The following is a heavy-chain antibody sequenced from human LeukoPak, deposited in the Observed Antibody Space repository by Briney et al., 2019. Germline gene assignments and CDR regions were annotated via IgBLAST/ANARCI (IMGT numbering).Heavy chain of an antibody. Sequence: PSETLSLTCTVSGGSINNGGYYWSWIRQHPGKGLEWIGYIYYSGSSYYNPSLKSRVTISVDTSKSHFSLKLSSVTAADTAVYYCARAGYSYGPLFDYWGQGTLVTVSS. CDR1: GGSINNGGYY. CDR3: ARAGYSYGPLFDY. V-gene: IGHV4-31*03. CDR2: IYYSGSS. J-gene: IGHJ4*02. D-gene: IGHD5-18*01.